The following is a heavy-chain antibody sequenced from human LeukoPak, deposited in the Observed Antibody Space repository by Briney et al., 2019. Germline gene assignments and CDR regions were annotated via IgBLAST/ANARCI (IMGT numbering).Heavy chain of an antibody. Sequence: PGRSLRLSCAASGFTFSSYAMHWVRQAPGKGLEGVAVISYDGSNKYYADSVKGRFTISRDNSKNTLYLQMNGLRAEDTAVYYCARDDVAAAGTGSFDYWGQGTLVTVSS. CDR2: ISYDGSNK. CDR1: GFTFSSYA. V-gene: IGHV3-30*04. J-gene: IGHJ4*02. CDR3: ARDDVAAAGTGSFDY. D-gene: IGHD6-13*01.